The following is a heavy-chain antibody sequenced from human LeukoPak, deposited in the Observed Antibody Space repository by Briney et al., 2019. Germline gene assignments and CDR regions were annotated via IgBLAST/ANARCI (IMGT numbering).Heavy chain of an antibody. D-gene: IGHD6-6*01. CDR1: GGSISSYY. V-gene: IGHV4-59*01. CDR2: IYYSGST. Sequence: SETLSLTCTVSGGSISSYYWSWFRQPPGKGLEWIGYIYYSGSTNYNPSLKSRVTISVDTSKNQFSLKLSSVTAADPAVYYCARVDPDSSSTLEVFDYWGQGTLVTVSS. J-gene: IGHJ4*02. CDR3: ARVDPDSSSTLEVFDY.